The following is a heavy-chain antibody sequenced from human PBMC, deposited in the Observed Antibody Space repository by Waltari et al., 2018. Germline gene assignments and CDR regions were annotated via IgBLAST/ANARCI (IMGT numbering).Heavy chain of an antibody. CDR1: GYTFPSYD. V-gene: IGHV1-8*03. CDR2: MNPNSGNT. J-gene: IGHJ4*02. D-gene: IGHD2-15*01. Sequence: QVQLVQSGAEVKKPGAPVTVSCTASGYTFPSYDTTWVRQATGQGLEWMGWMNPNSGNTGYAQKFQGRVTITRNTSISTAYMELSSLRSEDTAVYYCARGGAVEMVDWGQGTLVTVSS. CDR3: ARGGAVEMVD.